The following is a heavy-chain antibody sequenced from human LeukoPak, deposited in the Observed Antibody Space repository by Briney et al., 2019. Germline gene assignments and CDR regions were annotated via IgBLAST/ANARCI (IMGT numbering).Heavy chain of an antibody. CDR2: IVVASGNT. J-gene: IGHJ4*02. V-gene: IGHV1-58*02. D-gene: IGHD5-24*01. CDR1: GYTFTNSA. CDR3: AAAPIEMQQRGFDY. Sequence: SVKVSCKASGYTFTNSAMQWVRQARGQRLEWIGWIVVASGNTKYAQKFQERVTITRDMSTSTAYMELSSLSPEDTAVYYCAAAPIEMQQRGFDYWGQGTLVTVSS.